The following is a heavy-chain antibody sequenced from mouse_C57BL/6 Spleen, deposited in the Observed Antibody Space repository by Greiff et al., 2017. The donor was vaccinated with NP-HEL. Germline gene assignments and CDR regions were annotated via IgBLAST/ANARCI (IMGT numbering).Heavy chain of an antibody. CDR1: GFTFSSYA. J-gene: IGHJ2*01. V-gene: IGHV5-9-1*02. Sequence: DVMLVESGEGLVKPGGSLKLSCAASGFTFSSYAMSWVRQTPEKRLEWVAYISSGGDYIYYADTVKGRFTISRDNARNTLYLQMSSLKSEDTAMYYCTRKTGTWYDYWGQGTTLTVSS. CDR2: ISSGGDYI. D-gene: IGHD4-1*01. CDR3: TRKTGTWYDY.